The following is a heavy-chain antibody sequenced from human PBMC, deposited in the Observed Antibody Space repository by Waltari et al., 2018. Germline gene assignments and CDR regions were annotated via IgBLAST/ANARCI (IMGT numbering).Heavy chain of an antibody. Sequence: DVQVVESGGGLVQSGGSLRLSCAAPGFTFPSFSMYWVRQAPGKGLEWVSYISSSGDIIYYADSVKGRFTISRDDAKYSLYLQMNSLRAEDTAVYYCAVLLPAAGRFYYSNMDVWGKGTTVTISS. V-gene: IGHV3-48*04. CDR1: GFTFPSFS. D-gene: IGHD6-13*01. CDR3: AVLLPAAGRFYYSNMDV. J-gene: IGHJ6*04. CDR2: ISSSGDII.